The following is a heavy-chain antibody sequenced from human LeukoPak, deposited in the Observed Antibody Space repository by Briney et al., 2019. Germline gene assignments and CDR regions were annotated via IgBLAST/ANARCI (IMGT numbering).Heavy chain of an antibody. J-gene: IGHJ3*02. D-gene: IGHD3-3*01. CDR3: ARPLTIFGVVIIEYAFDI. V-gene: IGHV3-21*01. Sequence: PGGSLRLSCAASGFTFSSYSMNWVRQAPGKGLEWVSSISSSSSYIYYADSVKGRFTISRDNAKNSLYLQMNSLRAEDTAVYYCARPLTIFGVVIIEYAFDIWGQGTMVTVSS. CDR2: ISSSSSYI. CDR1: GFTFSSYS.